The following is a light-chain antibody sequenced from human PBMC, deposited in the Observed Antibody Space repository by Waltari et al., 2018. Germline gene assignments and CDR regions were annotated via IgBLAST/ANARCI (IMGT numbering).Light chain of an antibody. J-gene: IGLJ3*02. CDR2: DVT. CDR3: SSYTRSRTLV. V-gene: IGLV2-14*03. Sequence: QSALTQPASVSGSPGQSITISCTGTTRDVGGYNPVSWYQQHPGRAPQIIIFDVTYRPSGVSDRFSGSKSGNTASLTISGLQAEDEADYYCSSYTRSRTLVFGGGTRVTVL. CDR1: TRDVGGYNP.